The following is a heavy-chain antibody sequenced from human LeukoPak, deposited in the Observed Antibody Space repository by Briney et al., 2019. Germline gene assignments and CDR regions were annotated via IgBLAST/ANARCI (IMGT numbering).Heavy chain of an antibody. CDR3: ARGGRYYDRSGYDY. V-gene: IGHV4-59*01. Sequence: PSETLSLTCSVSGGSISSYRWSWIRQPPGKGLEWIGYIYDSGSTNYNPSLESRVTISIDTSKNQFSLKLSSVSAADTAVYYCARGGRYYDRSGYDYWGQGTLVTVSS. CDR1: GGSISSYR. J-gene: IGHJ4*02. D-gene: IGHD3-22*01. CDR2: IYDSGST.